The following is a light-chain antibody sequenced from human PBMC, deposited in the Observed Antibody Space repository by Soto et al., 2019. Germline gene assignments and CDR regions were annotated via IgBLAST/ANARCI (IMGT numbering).Light chain of an antibody. V-gene: IGKV3-15*01. Sequence: MVMTQSPATLSVSPWERATLSCRASQSVGSNLAWYQQKPGQAPRLLIYAASTRATGIPARFSGSGSGTEFTLTISSLQSEDFAVYYCQQYNNWYFGQGTRLEIK. CDR2: AAS. J-gene: IGKJ5*01. CDR1: QSVGSN. CDR3: QQYNNWY.